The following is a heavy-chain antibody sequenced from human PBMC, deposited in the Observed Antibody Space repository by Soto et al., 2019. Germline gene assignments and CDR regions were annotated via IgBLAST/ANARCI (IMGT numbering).Heavy chain of an antibody. Sequence: SETLSLTCTVSGGSISSSSYYWGWIRQPPGKGLEWIGSIYYSGSTYYNPSLKSRVTISVDTSKNQFSLKLSSVTAADTAVYYCARQWATRRGFDPWGQGTLVTVSS. J-gene: IGHJ5*02. CDR2: IYYSGST. V-gene: IGHV4-39*01. CDR1: GGSISSSSYY. D-gene: IGHD3-10*01. CDR3: ARQWATRRGFDP.